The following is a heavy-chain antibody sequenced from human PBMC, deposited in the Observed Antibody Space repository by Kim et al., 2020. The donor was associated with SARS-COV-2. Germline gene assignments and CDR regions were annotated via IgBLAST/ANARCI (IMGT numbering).Heavy chain of an antibody. V-gene: IGHV3-33*01. CDR2: IWYDGSKK. CDR3: ARAAGGNFFSYYYMDV. Sequence: GGSLRLSCATSGFSFSSHGMHWVRQAPGKGLEWVAVIWYDGSKKYYADSVKGRFTISRDNSKNTVYLQINALRAEDTAVFYCARAAGGNFFSYYYMDVWG. CDR1: GFSFSSHG. D-gene: IGHD1-26*01. J-gene: IGHJ6*03.